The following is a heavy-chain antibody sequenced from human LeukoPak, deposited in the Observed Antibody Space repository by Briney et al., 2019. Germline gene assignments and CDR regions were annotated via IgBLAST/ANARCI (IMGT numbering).Heavy chain of an antibody. CDR2: IYHSGST. Sequence: SQTLSLTCTVSGGSISSGGYYWSWIRQPPGKGLEWIGYIYHSGSTYYNPSLKSRVTISVDRSKNQFSLKLSSVTAADTAVYYCAREGDTAMVQNDYWGQGTLVTVSS. J-gene: IGHJ4*02. D-gene: IGHD5-18*01. CDR1: GGSISSGGYY. V-gene: IGHV4-30-2*01. CDR3: AREGDTAMVQNDY.